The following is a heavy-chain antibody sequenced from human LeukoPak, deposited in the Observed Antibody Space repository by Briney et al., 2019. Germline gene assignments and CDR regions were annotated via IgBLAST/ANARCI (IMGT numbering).Heavy chain of an antibody. CDR2: IKQGGSEK. J-gene: IGHJ4*02. Sequence: PGGSLRLSCAASGFTFSSYEMNWVRQAPGKGLEWVANIKQGGSEKYYVDSVKGRFTISRDNAKNSLYLQMNSLRAEDTAVYYCARDMGYSYFDHWGQGTLVTVSS. CDR1: GFTFSSYE. D-gene: IGHD5-18*01. CDR3: ARDMGYSYFDH. V-gene: IGHV3-7*01.